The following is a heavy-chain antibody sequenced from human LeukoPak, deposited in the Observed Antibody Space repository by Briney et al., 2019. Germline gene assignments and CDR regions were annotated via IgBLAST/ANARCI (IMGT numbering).Heavy chain of an antibody. D-gene: IGHD3-10*01. V-gene: IGHV3-23*01. CDR3: AKDSLRITMVRGVIGNWYFDL. CDR1: GFTFSSYA. Sequence: GGSLRLSCAASGFTFSSYAMSWVRQAPGKGLEWVSAISGSGGSTYYADSVKGRFTISRDNSKNTLYLRMNSLRAEDTAVYYCAKDSLRITMVRGVIGNWYFDLWGRGTLVTVSS. J-gene: IGHJ2*01. CDR2: ISGSGGST.